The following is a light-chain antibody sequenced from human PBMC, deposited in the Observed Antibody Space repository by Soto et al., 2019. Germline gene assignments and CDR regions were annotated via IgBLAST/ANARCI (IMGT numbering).Light chain of an antibody. Sequence: IQLTQSPSSLSASVGDRVTITCRASQSISRYLNWYQQKPGKAPNLLIYDASNLEIGVPSRFSGSGSETDFTLTISSLEPEDFAVYYCQQRSNWPHSITFGQGTRLEI. V-gene: IGKV1-39*01. CDR1: QSISRY. J-gene: IGKJ5*01. CDR3: QQRSNWPHSIT. CDR2: DAS.